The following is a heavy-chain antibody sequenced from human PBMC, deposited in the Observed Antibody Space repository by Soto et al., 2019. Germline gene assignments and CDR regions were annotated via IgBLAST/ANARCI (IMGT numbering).Heavy chain of an antibody. CDR3: ARGLYYDSSGYGY. Sequence: EVQLVESGGGLVQPGGSLRLSCAASGFTFSSYEMNWFGRAPGRGREWVSYISSSGSTIYYADSVKGRFTISRDNAKNSLYLQMNSLRAEDTAVYYCARGLYYDSSGYGYWGQGTLVTVSS. CDR2: ISSSGSTI. CDR1: GFTFSSYE. D-gene: IGHD3-22*01. V-gene: IGHV3-48*03. J-gene: IGHJ4*02.